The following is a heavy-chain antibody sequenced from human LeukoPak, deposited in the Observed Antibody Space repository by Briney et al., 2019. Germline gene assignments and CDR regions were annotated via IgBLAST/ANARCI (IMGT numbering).Heavy chain of an antibody. CDR1: GFTFSSYS. J-gene: IGHJ6*02. V-gene: IGHV3-30-3*01. Sequence: GRSLRLSCAASGFTFSSYSLHWVRQAPGKGLEWVSVISYNGYSKHYADSVKGRFTLSRDNSNSLFYVQMNSLRPEDTAVYYCARGFPYDDPTEGYYYLMDVWGQGTTVTVSS. D-gene: IGHD4-17*01. CDR3: ARGFPYDDPTEGYYYLMDV. CDR2: ISYNGYSK.